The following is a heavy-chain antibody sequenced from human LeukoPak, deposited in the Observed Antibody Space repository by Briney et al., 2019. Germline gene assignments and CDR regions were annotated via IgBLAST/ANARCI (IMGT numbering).Heavy chain of an antibody. CDR2: INPNSGGT. J-gene: IGHJ4*02. CDR3: ARDLCRGDILGATGCASNY. V-gene: IGHV1-2*02. D-gene: IGHD1-26*01. Sequence: ASVKVSCKASGYTFNTYGITWVRQAPGQGLEWMGWINPNSGGTNYAQKFQGRVTMTRDTSISTAYMELSRLRSDDTAVYYCARDLCRGDILGATGCASNYWGQGTLVTVSS. CDR1: GYTFNTYG.